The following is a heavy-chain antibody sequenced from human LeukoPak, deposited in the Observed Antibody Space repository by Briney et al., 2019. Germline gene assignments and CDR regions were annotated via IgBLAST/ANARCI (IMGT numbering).Heavy chain of an antibody. CDR2: ISYDGSNK. CDR3: ARGGYGPFDY. CDR1: GFTFSSYA. D-gene: IGHD5-12*01. V-gene: IGHV3-30*01. Sequence: GRSLRLSCAASGFTFSSYAMHWVRQAPGKRLEWVALISYDGSNKYSADSVKGRFTISRDNSKNTLYLQMNSLRPEDTAVYYCARGGYGPFDYWGQGTLVTVSS. J-gene: IGHJ4*02.